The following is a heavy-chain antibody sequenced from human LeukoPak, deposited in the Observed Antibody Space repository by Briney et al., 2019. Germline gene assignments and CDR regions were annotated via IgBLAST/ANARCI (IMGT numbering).Heavy chain of an antibody. D-gene: IGHD1-26*01. CDR2: ISSSRSYI. J-gene: IGHJ4*02. V-gene: IGHV3-21*01. Sequence: GGSLRLSCAASGFTFYSYRMNWVRQAPGKGLELVSSISSSRSYIYYADSVKGRFTISRDNAKNSLYLQMNSLRAEDTAVYYCARDIVGATLNQFYFDSWGEGTLVTVSS. CDR3: ARDIVGATLNQFYFDS. CDR1: GFTFYSYR.